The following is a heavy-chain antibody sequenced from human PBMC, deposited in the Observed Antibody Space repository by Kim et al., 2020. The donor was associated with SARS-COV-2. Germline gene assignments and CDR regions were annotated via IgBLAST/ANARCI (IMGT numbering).Heavy chain of an antibody. J-gene: IGHJ5*02. Sequence: SVKVSCKASGFTFTSSAVQWVRQARGQRLEWIGWIVVGSGNTNYAQKFQERVTITRDMSTSTAYMELSSLRSEDTAVYYCAADRWGRYYDSSGIRFDPRGQGTLVTVSS. V-gene: IGHV1-58*01. CDR3: AADRWGRYYDSSGIRFDP. CDR1: GFTFTSSA. D-gene: IGHD3-22*01. CDR2: IVVGSGNT.